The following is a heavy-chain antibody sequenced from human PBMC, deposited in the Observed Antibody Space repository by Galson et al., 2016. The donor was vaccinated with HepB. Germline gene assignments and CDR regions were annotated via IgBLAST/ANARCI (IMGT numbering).Heavy chain of an antibody. CDR3: ARAASGRGDWFDP. Sequence: CAISGDSASNSSAAWNWIRQSPSRGLEWLGRTFYRSKWYYEYGASVKGRITINADTSKNQFSLQLNSVTPEDTASYYCARAASGRGDWFDPWGRETLVTVSS. J-gene: IGHJ5*02. D-gene: IGHD2-15*01. CDR2: TFYRSKWYY. V-gene: IGHV6-1*01. CDR1: GDSASNSSAA.